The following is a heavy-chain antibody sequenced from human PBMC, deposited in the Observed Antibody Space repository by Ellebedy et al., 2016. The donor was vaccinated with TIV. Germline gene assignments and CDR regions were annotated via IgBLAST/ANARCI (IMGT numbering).Heavy chain of an antibody. CDR2: ISAYNGNT. CDR1: GYTFTSYG. J-gene: IGHJ4*02. V-gene: IGHV1-18*01. D-gene: IGHD6-6*01. Sequence: ASVKVSCXASGYTFTSYGISWVRQAPGQGLEWMGWISAYNGNTNYAQKLQGRVTMTTDTSTSTAYMELRSLRSDDTAVYYCARDWQLVLGGYFDYWGQGTLVTVSS. CDR3: ARDWQLVLGGYFDY.